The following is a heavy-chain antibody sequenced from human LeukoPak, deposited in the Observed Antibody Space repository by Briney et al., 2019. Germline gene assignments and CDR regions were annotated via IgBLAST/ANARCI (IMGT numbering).Heavy chain of an antibody. J-gene: IGHJ6*03. Sequence: PGGSLRLSCAASGFTFSSYGMHWVRQAPGKGLEWVAVISYDGSNKYYADSVKGRFTISRDNSKNTLYLQMNSLRAEDTAVYFCATHSPEWRYSGYYNFYYMDVWGKGTTVTVSS. CDR1: GFTFSSYG. CDR3: ATHSPEWRYSGYYNFYYMDV. CDR2: ISYDGSNK. D-gene: IGHD5-12*01. V-gene: IGHV3-30*03.